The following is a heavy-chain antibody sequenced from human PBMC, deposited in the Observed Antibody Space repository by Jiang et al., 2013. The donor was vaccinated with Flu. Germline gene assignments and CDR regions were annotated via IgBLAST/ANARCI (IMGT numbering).Heavy chain of an antibody. J-gene: IGHJ4*02. CDR2: ISYDGSNK. D-gene: IGHD6-13*01. CDR1: GFTFSSYA. V-gene: IGHV3-30-3*01. CDR3: ARDPGSSSWYYFDY. Sequence: LVESGGGLVKPGGSLRLSCAASGFTFSSYAMHWVRQAPGKGLEWVAVISYDGSNKYYADSVKGRFTISRDNSKNTLYLQMNSLRAEDTAVYYCARDPGSSSWYYFDYWGQGTLVTVSS.